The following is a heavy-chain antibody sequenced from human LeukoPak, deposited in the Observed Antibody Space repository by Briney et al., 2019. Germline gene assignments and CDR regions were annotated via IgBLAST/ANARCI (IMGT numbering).Heavy chain of an antibody. V-gene: IGHV1-69*04. CDR1: GGTFSSYA. CDR3: ARDPIFRGYDRKDTAMVTWHWFDP. D-gene: IGHD5-18*01. J-gene: IGHJ5*02. CDR2: IIPILGIA. Sequence: SVKVSCKASGGTFSSYAISWVRQAPGQGLEWMGRIIPILGIANYAQKFQGRVTITADKSTSTAYMELSSLRSEDTAVYYCARDPIFRGYDRKDTAMVTWHWFDPWGQGTLVTVSS.